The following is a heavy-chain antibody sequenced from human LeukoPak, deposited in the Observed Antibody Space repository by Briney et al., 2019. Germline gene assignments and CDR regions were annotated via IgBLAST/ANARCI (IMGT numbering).Heavy chain of an antibody. J-gene: IGHJ4*02. CDR2: IWYDGSNK. V-gene: IGHV3-33*01. Sequence: GGALRLSCAASGFTFSSYGMHWVRQAPGKGLEWVAVIWYDGSNKYYADSAKGRFTISRDNSKNTLYLQMNSLRAEDTAVYYCARDKEAVAVYYFDYWGQGTLVTVSS. D-gene: IGHD6-19*01. CDR1: GFTFSSYG. CDR3: ARDKEAVAVYYFDY.